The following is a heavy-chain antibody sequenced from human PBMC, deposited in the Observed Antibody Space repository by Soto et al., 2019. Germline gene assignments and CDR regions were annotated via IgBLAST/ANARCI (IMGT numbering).Heavy chain of an antibody. J-gene: IGHJ4*02. CDR1: GGSISSSNW. V-gene: IGHV4-4*02. CDR2: IYHSGST. Sequence: QVQLQESGPGLVKPSGTLSLTCAVSGGSISSSNWWSWVRQPPGKGLEWIGEIYHSGSTNYNPSLKGRVTISVAKSKSQCSLKLRSVTAADTAVYYCARGRGSYGGRPRSIDYWGQGTLVTVSS. CDR3: ARGRGSYGGRPRSIDY. D-gene: IGHD1-26*01.